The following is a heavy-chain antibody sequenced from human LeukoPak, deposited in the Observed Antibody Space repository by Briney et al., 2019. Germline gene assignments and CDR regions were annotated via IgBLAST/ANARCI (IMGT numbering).Heavy chain of an antibody. J-gene: IGHJ5*02. D-gene: IGHD2-21*02. CDR1: GDSVSSSSGA. V-gene: IGHV6-1*01. Sequence: SGPGLVKPSQTLSLTCAISGDSVSSSSGAWNRIRQSPSRGLEWLGRTYYRSKWNNDYAISVKSRITINPDTSKNQFSLQLNSVTPEDSAVYYCARVVATVSPWFDPWGQGTLVTVSS. CDR3: ARVVATVSPWFDP. CDR2: TYYRSKWNN.